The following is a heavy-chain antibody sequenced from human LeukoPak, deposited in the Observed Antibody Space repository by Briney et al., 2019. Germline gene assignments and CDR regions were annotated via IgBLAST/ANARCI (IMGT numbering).Heavy chain of an antibody. CDR3: ASTLKVTTPFSLRY. V-gene: IGHV1-2*04. Sequence: ASVKVSCKASGYTFTSYDINWLRQATGQGLEWMGWINPNSGGTNYAQKFQGWVTLTRDTSISTAYMELSRLRSDGTAVYYCASTLKVTTPFSLRYWGQGTLVTVSS. CDR2: INPNSGGT. D-gene: IGHD2-8*01. J-gene: IGHJ4*02. CDR1: GYTFTSYD.